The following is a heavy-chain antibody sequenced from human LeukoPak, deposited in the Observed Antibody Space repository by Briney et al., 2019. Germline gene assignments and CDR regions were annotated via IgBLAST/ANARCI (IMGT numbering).Heavy chain of an antibody. Sequence: PGGSLRLSCAASGFTFSSYSMNWVRQPPGKGLEWIGSIYYSGSTYYNPSLKSRVTISVDTSKNQFSLKLSSVTAADTAVYYCALFGELFGYWGQGTLVTVSS. CDR2: IYYSGST. CDR3: ALFGELFGY. J-gene: IGHJ4*02. V-gene: IGHV4-59*05. CDR1: GFTFSSYSMN. D-gene: IGHD3-10*02.